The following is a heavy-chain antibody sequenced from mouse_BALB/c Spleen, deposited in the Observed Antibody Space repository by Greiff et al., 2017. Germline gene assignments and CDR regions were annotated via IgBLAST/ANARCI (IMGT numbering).Heavy chain of an antibody. Sequence: EVMLVESGGGLVQPGGSRKLSCAASGFTFSSFGMHWVRQAPEKGLEWVAYISSGSSTIYYADTVKGRFTISRDNPKNTLFLQMTSLRSEDTAMYYCARGPSYGFYAMDYWGQGTSVTVSS. CDR3: ARGPSYGFYAMDY. J-gene: IGHJ4*01. CDR1: GFTFSSFG. CDR2: ISSGSSTI. D-gene: IGHD1-1*01. V-gene: IGHV5-17*02.